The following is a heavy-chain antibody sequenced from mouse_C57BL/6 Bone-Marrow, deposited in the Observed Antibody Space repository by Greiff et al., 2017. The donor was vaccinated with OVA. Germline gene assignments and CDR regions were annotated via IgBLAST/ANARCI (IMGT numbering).Heavy chain of an antibody. V-gene: IGHV5-17*01. J-gene: IGHJ3*01. Sequence: EVNVVESGGGLVKPGGSLKLSCAAPGFTFSDYGMHWVRQAPEKGLEWVAYISSGSSTIYYADTVKGRFTISRDNAKNTLFLQMTSLRSEDTAMYYCAPIYYDYDVTYWGQETLVTVSA. CDR1: GFTFSDYG. CDR3: APIYYDYDVTY. D-gene: IGHD2-4*01. CDR2: ISSGSSTI.